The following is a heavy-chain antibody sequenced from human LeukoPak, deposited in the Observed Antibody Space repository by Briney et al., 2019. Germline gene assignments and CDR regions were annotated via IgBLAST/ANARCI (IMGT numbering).Heavy chain of an antibody. CDR2: INDSGST. D-gene: IGHD3-16*01. V-gene: IGHV4-34*01. Sequence: SETLSLTCAVYGESFSAYYWNWIRQPPGKGLEWIGEINDSGSTIYNPSLKSRVTISLDTSKNQFSLKLKSVTAADTAVYYCAREISLNRFDPWGQGTLVTVSS. CDR3: AREISLNRFDP. CDR1: GESFSAYY. J-gene: IGHJ5*02.